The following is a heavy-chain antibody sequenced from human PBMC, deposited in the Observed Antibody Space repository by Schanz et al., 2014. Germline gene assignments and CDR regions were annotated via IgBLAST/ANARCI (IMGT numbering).Heavy chain of an antibody. CDR1: GFTFSSYG. D-gene: IGHD1-26*01. Sequence: QVQLVESGGGVVQPGRSLRLSCAASGFTFSSYGMHWVRPVPGKGLEWVAVVCYDGSKKYYADSVKGRFTTSRDNSKNTMYLQMNSLRAEDTAVYYCVKDLQRELLRDDHYYGMDVWGQGTTVTVAS. CDR3: VKDLQRELLRDDHYYGMDV. J-gene: IGHJ6*02. V-gene: IGHV3-33*06. CDR2: VCYDGSKK.